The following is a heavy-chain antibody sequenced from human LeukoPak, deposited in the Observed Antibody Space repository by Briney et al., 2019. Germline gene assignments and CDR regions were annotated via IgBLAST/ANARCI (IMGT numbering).Heavy chain of an antibody. CDR3: ARGTPGFLGLDY. J-gene: IGHJ4*02. D-gene: IGHD4-23*01. V-gene: IGHV4-39*07. CDR2: IYYSGST. CDR1: GGSISSSSYY. Sequence: SETLSLTCTVSGGSISSSSYYWGWIRQPPGKGLEWIGSIYYSGSTYYNPSLKSRVTISVDTSKNQFSLKLSSVTAADTAVYYCARGTPGFLGLDYWGQGTLVTVSS.